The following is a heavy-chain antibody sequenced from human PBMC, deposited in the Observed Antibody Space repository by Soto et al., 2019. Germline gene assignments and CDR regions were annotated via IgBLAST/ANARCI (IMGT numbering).Heavy chain of an antibody. CDR2: ISGSGGST. V-gene: IGHV3-23*01. J-gene: IGHJ5*02. CDR1: GFTFSSYA. CDR3: AKDELLWFGELLGWFDP. D-gene: IGHD3-10*01. Sequence: GGSLRLSCAASGFTFSSYAMSWVRQAPGKGLEWVSAISGSGGSTYYADSVKGRFTISRDNSKNTLYLQMNSLRAEDTAVYYCAKDELLWFGELLGWFDPWGQGTLVTVSS.